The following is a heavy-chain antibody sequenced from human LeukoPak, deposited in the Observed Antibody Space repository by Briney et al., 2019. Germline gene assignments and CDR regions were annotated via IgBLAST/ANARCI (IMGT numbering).Heavy chain of an antibody. Sequence: ASVKVSCKASGGTFSSYAISWVRQAPGQGLEWMEGIIPIFGTANYAQKFQGRVTITADKSTSTAYMELSSLRSEDTAVYYCARDSSTKYNWNDLLQRDYYYGMDVWGKGTTVTVSS. CDR2: IIPIFGTA. D-gene: IGHD1-1*01. V-gene: IGHV1-69*06. CDR1: GGTFSSYA. J-gene: IGHJ6*04. CDR3: ARDSSTKYNWNDLLQRDYYYGMDV.